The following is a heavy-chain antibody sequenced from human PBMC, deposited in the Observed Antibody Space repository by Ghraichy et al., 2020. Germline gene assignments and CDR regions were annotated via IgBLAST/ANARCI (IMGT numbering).Heavy chain of an antibody. CDR2: IWYDGSNK. CDR3: ARGQRAEQWLVQGAWFDP. CDR1: GFTFSSYG. Sequence: GSLRLSCAASGFTFSSYGMHWVRQAPGKGLEWVAVIWYDGSNKYYADSVKGRFTISRDNSKNTLYLQMNSLRAEDTAVYYCARGQRAEQWLVQGAWFDPWGQGTLVTVSS. J-gene: IGHJ5*02. D-gene: IGHD6-19*01. V-gene: IGHV3-33*01.